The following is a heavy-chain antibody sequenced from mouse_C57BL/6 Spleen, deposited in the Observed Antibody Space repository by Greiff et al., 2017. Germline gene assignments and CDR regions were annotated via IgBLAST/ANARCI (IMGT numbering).Heavy chain of an antibody. CDR1: GFTFSSYA. CDR3: ARDARGSGLYYFDY. Sequence: EVQVVESGGGLVKPGGSLTLSCAASGFTFSSYAMSWVRQTPEKRLEWVATISDGGSYTYYPDNVKGRFTISRDNAKNNLYLQMSHLKSEDTAMYYCARDARGSGLYYFDYWGQGTTLTVAS. J-gene: IGHJ2*01. D-gene: IGHD3-2*02. V-gene: IGHV5-4*01. CDR2: ISDGGSYT.